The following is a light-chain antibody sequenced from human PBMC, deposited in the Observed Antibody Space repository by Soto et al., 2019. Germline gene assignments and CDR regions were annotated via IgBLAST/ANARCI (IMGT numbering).Light chain of an antibody. CDR3: SSFAGSSTLV. J-gene: IGLJ2*01. CDR1: SSDVGGYNY. Sequence: QSALTQPRSVSGSPGQSVTISCTGTSSDVGGYNYVSWYQQDPGKAPKVIIFDVSKRPSGVPDRFSGSKSGSTASLTISGLQAEDESDYYCSSFAGSSTLVFGGGTKLTVL. V-gene: IGLV2-11*01. CDR2: DVS.